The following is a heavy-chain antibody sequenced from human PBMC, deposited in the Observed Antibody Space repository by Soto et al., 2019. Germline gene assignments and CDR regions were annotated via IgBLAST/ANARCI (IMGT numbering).Heavy chain of an antibody. J-gene: IGHJ4*02. Sequence: GGSLRLSCAASGFTFSSYWMHWVRQAPGKGLVWVSRINSDGSSTSYADSVKGRFTISRDNAKNTLYLQMNSLRAEDTAVYYCARESIVVVPAATSSYFDYWGQGTLVTVSS. CDR1: GFTFSSYW. CDR2: INSDGSST. V-gene: IGHV3-74*01. CDR3: ARESIVVVPAATSSYFDY. D-gene: IGHD2-2*01.